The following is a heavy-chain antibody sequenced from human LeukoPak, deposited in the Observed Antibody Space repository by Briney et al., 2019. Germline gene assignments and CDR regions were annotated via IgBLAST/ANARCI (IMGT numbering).Heavy chain of an antibody. Sequence: GGSLRLSCAASGFTFSSYAMHWFRKAPGKGLEYVSAISSNGGSTYYANSVKGRFTISRDNSKNTLYLQMGSLRAEDMAVYYCARGWELLGIDYWGQGTLVTVSS. CDR3: ARGWELLGIDY. V-gene: IGHV3-64*01. CDR2: ISSNGGST. CDR1: GFTFSSYA. D-gene: IGHD1-26*01. J-gene: IGHJ4*02.